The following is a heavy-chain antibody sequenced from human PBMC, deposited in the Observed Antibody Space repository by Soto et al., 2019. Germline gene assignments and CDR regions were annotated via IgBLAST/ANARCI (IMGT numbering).Heavy chain of an antibody. J-gene: IGHJ6*02. Sequence: QVQLQESGPGLVKPSGTMSLTCAGYGGSISGINWWYWVRQPPGKGLEWIEEIYHSRSTHYNPSLKSRVTIAVDKSKNQFSLELSPVTAADTAVYYCARFGAGMDVWGQGTTVTVSS. D-gene: IGHD1-26*01. V-gene: IGHV4-4*02. CDR3: ARFGAGMDV. CDR1: GGSISGINW. CDR2: IYHSRST.